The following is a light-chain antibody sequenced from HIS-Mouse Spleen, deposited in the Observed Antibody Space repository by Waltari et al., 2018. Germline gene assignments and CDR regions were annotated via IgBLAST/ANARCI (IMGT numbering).Light chain of an antibody. CDR2: EDS. J-gene: IGLJ2*01. Sequence: SYELTQPPSVSVSPGHTARITCSGDPLPKKYAYWYQQKSGQAPVLVIYEDSKRPSGIPERFSGSSSGTMATLTISGAQVEDEADYYCYSTDSSGNHRVFGGGTKLTVL. CDR1: PLPKKY. CDR3: YSTDSSGNHRV. V-gene: IGLV3-10*01.